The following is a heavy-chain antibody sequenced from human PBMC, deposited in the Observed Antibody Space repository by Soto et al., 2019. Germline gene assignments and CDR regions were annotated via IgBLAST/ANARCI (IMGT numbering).Heavy chain of an antibody. V-gene: IGHV4-34*01. D-gene: IGHD6-25*01. CDR3: AAPATAYELGMDV. J-gene: IGHJ6*02. CDR1: VGSFSGYY. Sequence: SETLSLTCAVYVGSFSGYYWSWIRRPPGKGRAWIGDINHSGSTYYNPSLKSRVTISVDTSKNQFSLKLSSVPAAATAVYHCAAPATAYELGMDVWRQGATVTVSS. CDR2: INHSGST.